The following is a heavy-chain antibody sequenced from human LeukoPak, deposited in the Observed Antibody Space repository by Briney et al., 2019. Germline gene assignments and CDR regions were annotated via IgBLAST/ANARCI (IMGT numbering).Heavy chain of an antibody. CDR3: ARGDGYNPN. Sequence: SETLSLTGTVSGASITTYYWSWIRQPPGKGLEWIGYVYYRGNTNYNPSLKSRVTISVDTSKNQFSLKLSSVTAAETAVYYGARGDGYNPNWGQGTLVTVSS. V-gene: IGHV4-59*01. CDR1: GASITTYY. D-gene: IGHD5-24*01. J-gene: IGHJ4*02. CDR2: VYYRGNT.